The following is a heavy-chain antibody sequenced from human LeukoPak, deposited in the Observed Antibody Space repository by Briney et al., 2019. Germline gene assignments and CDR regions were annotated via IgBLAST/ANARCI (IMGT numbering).Heavy chain of an antibody. CDR3: ASSVRGPYAFDI. CDR2: IYHSGST. D-gene: IGHD1-26*01. J-gene: IGHJ3*02. CDR1: GGSISSGGYS. Sequence: PSQTLSLTCAVSGGSISSGGYSWSWIRQPPGKGLEWIGYIYHSGSTYYNPSLKSRVTISVDRSKNQFSLKLSSVTAADTAVYYCASSVRGPYAFDIWGQGTMVTVSS. V-gene: IGHV4-30-2*01.